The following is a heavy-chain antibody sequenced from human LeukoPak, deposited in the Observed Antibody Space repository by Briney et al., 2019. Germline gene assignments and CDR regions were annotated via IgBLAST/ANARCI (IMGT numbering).Heavy chain of an antibody. V-gene: IGHV3-7*01. CDR3: VRDRARFGVVYDY. CDR2: IMQDGSDK. Sequence: PGGSLRLSCAASGFTFSAYWMTWVRQAPGKGLEWVANIMQDGSDKYYVDSVKGRFTISKDNAKNSLYLQMNSLRAEDTSVYYCVRDRARFGVVYDYWGQGTLVTVSS. J-gene: IGHJ4*02. CDR1: GFTFSAYW. D-gene: IGHD3-3*01.